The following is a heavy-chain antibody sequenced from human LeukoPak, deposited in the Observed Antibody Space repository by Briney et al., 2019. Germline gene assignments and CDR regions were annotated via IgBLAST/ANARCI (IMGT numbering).Heavy chain of an antibody. CDR2: IIPILGIA. D-gene: IGHD3-10*01. Sequence: GASVKVSCKASGGTFSSYAISWVRQAPGQGLEWMGRIIPILGIANYAQKFQGRVTITADKSTSTAYMELSSLGSEDTAVYYCATITMVRGVLDPYYYYGMDVWGQGTTVTVSS. CDR1: GGTFSSYA. V-gene: IGHV1-69*04. CDR3: ATITMVRGVLDPYYYYGMDV. J-gene: IGHJ6*02.